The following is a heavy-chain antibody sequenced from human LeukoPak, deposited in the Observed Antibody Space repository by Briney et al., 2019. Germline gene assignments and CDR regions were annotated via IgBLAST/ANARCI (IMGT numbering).Heavy chain of an antibody. CDR2: IRYDGNNK. J-gene: IGHJ6*02. D-gene: IGHD1-1*01. Sequence: GGSLRLSCAASGFTFNIYGMHWVRQAPGKGLEWVAFIRYDGNNKYYADSVKGRFTISRDNSRNTLYLQMNSLRAEDTAVYYCAKDLEPGGMDVWGQGTTVTVSS. V-gene: IGHV3-30*02. CDR1: GFTFNIYG. CDR3: AKDLEPGGMDV.